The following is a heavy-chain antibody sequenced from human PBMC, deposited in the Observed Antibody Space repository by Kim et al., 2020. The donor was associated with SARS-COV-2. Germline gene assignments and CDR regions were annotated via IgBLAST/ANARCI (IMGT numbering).Heavy chain of an antibody. V-gene: IGHV3-66*01. CDR2: IYSDGSA. D-gene: IGHD1-26*01. CDR3: ARVYFINWFDP. Sequence: GGSLRLSCAASGLIVSGNYMSWVRQAPGKGLEWVSVIYSDGSASYIDSVKGRFTISRDNSKNTGYLQMNSLRAEDTAVYYCARVYFINWFDPWGQGTVVTVSA. CDR1: GLIVSGNY. J-gene: IGHJ5*02.